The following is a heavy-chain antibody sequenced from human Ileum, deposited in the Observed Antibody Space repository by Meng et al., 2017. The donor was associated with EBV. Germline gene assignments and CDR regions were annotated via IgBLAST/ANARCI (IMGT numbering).Heavy chain of an antibody. D-gene: IGHD6-25*01. CDR1: VFTASSSS. CDR2: SVPSHGKS. Sequence: TRSSADVSSKATVFTASSSSISCLRHPPGQGLWLMWRSVPSHGKSDTSQKVHDRVTITADASTNTAYMQLTSLKYEDTAVYYYAISSVTGAAYYFDFWGQGTLVTVSS. CDR3: AISSVTGAAYYFDF. J-gene: IGHJ4*02. V-gene: IGHV1-69*11.